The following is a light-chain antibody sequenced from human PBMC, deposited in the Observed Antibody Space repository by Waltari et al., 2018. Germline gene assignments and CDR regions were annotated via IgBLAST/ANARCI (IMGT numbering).Light chain of an antibody. Sequence: DIQMTQSPSSLSASVGDRVTITCRASQTISIYLNWYQKKPGRAPKLLIYTASSLQSGVPSRFRGSGSATDFSLTISSLQPEDFATYFCQQSYSTPFTFGQGTKLEIK. CDR2: TAS. CDR1: QTISIY. CDR3: QQSYSTPFT. V-gene: IGKV1-39*01. J-gene: IGKJ2*01.